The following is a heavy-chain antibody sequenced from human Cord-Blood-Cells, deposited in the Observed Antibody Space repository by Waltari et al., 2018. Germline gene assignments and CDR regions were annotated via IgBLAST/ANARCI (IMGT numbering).Heavy chain of an antibody. J-gene: IGHJ3*02. CDR2: IYYSGST. Sequence: QVQLQESGPGLVKPSETLSLTCTVSGGSISSYYWSWIRQPPGTGLEWIGYIYYSGSTNYNPALKCRVTISVDTSKNQFSLKLGSVTAADTAVYYCAGPARGAEDAFDIWGQGTMVTVSS. D-gene: IGHD6-19*01. V-gene: IGHV4-59*01. CDR1: GGSISSYY. CDR3: AGPARGAEDAFDI.